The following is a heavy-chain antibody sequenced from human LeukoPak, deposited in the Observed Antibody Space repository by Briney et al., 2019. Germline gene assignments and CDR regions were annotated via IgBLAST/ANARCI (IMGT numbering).Heavy chain of an antibody. CDR1: GFTFSNNA. J-gene: IGHJ4*02. D-gene: IGHD6-19*01. V-gene: IGHV3-23*01. CDR2: ISGSGGST. Sequence: TGGSLRLSCAASGFTFSNNAMSWVRQAPGKGLEWVSAISGSGGSTYYADSVKGRFTISRDNSKNSLFVQMNSLRAEDTAVYYCAKQTAGSGWHSPFDHWGQGTLVTVSS. CDR3: AKQTAGSGWHSPFDH.